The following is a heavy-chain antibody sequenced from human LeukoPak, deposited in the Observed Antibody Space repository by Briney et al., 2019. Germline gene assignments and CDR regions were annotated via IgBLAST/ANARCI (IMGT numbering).Heavy chain of an antibody. J-gene: IGHJ6*02. D-gene: IGHD2-2*01. CDR3: ARDIFGCSSTGCYVDEGGLNYYYYYGMDV. Sequence: ASVKVSCKASGYTFTSYGISWVRQAPGQGLEWMGWISAYNGNTNYSQKLQGRVTMTTDTSTSTAYMELRSLRSDDTAVYYCARDIFGCSSTGCYVDEGGLNYYYYYGMDVWGQGTTVTVSS. V-gene: IGHV1-18*01. CDR2: ISAYNGNT. CDR1: GYTFTSYG.